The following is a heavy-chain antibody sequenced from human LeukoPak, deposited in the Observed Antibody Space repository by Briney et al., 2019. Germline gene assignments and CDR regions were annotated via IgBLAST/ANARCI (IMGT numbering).Heavy chain of an antibody. J-gene: IGHJ6*02. Sequence: GASVKVSCKASGNTFTSYYMHWVRQAPGQGLEWMGIVNPSGGSTSYAQKFQGRVTMTRDTSTSTVYMELSSLRSEDTAVYYCARDGLARGGMDVWGQGTTVTVSS. D-gene: IGHD2-2*03. CDR1: GNTFTSYY. CDR2: VNPSGGST. V-gene: IGHV1-46*01. CDR3: ARDGLARGGMDV.